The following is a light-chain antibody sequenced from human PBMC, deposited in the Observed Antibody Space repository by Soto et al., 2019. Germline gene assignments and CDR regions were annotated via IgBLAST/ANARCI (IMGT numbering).Light chain of an antibody. CDR2: DAS. CDR3: QHYNSYSEA. V-gene: IGKV1-5*01. J-gene: IGKJ1*01. Sequence: DIQMTQSPSTLSASVGDRVTITCRASQTIHSFLAWYQQKAEKAPKLLIYDASNLESGVPSRFSGSGSGTEFTLTISSLQPDDFATYYCQHYNSYSEAFGQGTKVDIK. CDR1: QTIHSF.